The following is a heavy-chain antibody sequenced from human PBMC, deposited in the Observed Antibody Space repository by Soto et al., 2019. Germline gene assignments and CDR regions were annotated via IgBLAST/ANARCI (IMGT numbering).Heavy chain of an antibody. CDR2: IYYSGTT. J-gene: IGHJ4*02. Sequence: LSLTCTVSGGSISSGGYYWNWLRQHPGKGLEWIGYIYYSGTTYYNPSLKSRVTISLDTSKNQFSLKLSSVTAADTAVYYCARDGGYGSGSYYYAYWGQGSLVTVSS. CDR3: ARDGGYGSGSYYYAY. CDR1: GGSISSGGYY. D-gene: IGHD3-10*01. V-gene: IGHV4-31*03.